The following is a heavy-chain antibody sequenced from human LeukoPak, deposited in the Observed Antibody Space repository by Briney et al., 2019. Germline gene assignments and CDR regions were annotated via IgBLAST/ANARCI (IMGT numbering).Heavy chain of an antibody. CDR2: IGTAGDT. CDR1: GFTFSSYD. CDR3: ARDPSYYDILTGYYTGGD. J-gene: IGHJ4*02. Sequence: PGGSLRLSCAASGFTFSSYDMHWVRQATGKGLEWVSAIGTAGDTYYPGSVKGRFTISRDNAKNSLYLQMNSLRAEDTAVYYCARDPSYYDILTGYYTGGDWGQGTLVTVSS. D-gene: IGHD3-9*01. V-gene: IGHV3-13*01.